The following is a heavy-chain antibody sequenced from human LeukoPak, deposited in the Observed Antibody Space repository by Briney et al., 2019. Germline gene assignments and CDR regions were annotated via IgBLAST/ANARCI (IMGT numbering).Heavy chain of an antibody. D-gene: IGHD4-23*01. CDR1: GYTFTAYY. CDR2: VDPEDGDT. V-gene: IGHV1-69-2*01. CDR3: ATVDYGGQRGWDY. J-gene: IGHJ4*02. Sequence: ASVKISCKVSGYTFTAYYMHWVQQAPGKGLEWIGLVDPEDGDTIYAEKFQGRVTITADTSTDTAYMELSSLRSEDTAVYYCATVDYGGQRGWDYWGQGTLVTVSS.